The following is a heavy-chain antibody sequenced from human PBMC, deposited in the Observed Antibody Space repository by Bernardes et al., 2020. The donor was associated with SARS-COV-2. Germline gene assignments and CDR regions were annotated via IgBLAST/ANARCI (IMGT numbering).Heavy chain of an antibody. Sequence: SETLSLTCSVSGDSINSSTYRWVWHPPAQGQGLDWIGSLSYGGNPYYTSSLSSLVTLSADTSNTQFSLSLISMPAPNPAVYYCPHFKVLRHLDWSLSWLVYYSVSWGQGTLVTVSS. CDR1: GDSINSSTYR. D-gene: IGHD3-9*01. CDR3: PHFKVLRHLDWSLSWLVYYSVS. V-gene: IGHV4-39*01. J-gene: IGHJ4*02. CDR2: LSYGGNP.